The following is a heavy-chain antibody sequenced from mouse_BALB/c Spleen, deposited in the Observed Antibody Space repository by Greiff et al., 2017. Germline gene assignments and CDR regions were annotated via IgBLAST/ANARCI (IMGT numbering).Heavy chain of an antibody. Sequence: EVQLQQSGAELVKPGASVKLSCTASGFNIKDTYMHWVKQRPEQGLEWIGRIDPANGNTKYDPKFQGKATITADTSSNTAYLQLISLTSEDTAVYYCARMVRVIYYDYDTGDYYAMDYWGQGTSVTVSS. CDR1: GFNIKDTY. CDR2: IDPANGNT. J-gene: IGHJ4*01. D-gene: IGHD2-4*01. V-gene: IGHV14-3*02. CDR3: ARMVRVIYYDYDTGDYYAMDY.